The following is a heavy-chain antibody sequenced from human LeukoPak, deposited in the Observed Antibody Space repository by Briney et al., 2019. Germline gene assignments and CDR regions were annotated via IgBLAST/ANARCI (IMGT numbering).Heavy chain of an antibody. CDR2: IIPIFGTA. D-gene: IGHD2-15*01. Sequence: GASVKVSCKASGGTFSSYAISWVRQAPGQGLEWMGGIIPIFGTANYAQKFQGRVTITADKSTSTAYMELSSLRSEDTAVYYCARAGGYCGRISCPYYFDYWGQGAQVTVSS. CDR1: GGTFSSYA. CDR3: ARAGGYCGRISCPYYFDY. V-gene: IGHV1-69*06. J-gene: IGHJ4*02.